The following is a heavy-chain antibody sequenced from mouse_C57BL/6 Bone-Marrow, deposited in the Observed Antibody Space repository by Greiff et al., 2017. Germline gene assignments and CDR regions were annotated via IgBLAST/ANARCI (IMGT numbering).Heavy chain of an antibody. V-gene: IGHV1-85*01. Sequence: VQLQQSGPELVKPGASVKLSCKASGYTFTSYDINWVKQRPGQGLEWIGWIYPRDGSTKYNAKFKGKATLTVDTSSSTAYMELHSLTSEDAAVYFCATLVYDGRSGDGYVDVWGRGTTVTVSS. CDR3: ATLVYDGRSGDGYVDV. D-gene: IGHD1-1*01. J-gene: IGHJ1*03. CDR1: GYTFTSYD. CDR2: IYPRDGST.